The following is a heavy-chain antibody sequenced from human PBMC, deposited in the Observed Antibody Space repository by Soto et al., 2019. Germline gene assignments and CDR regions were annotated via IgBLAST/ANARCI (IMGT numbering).Heavy chain of an antibody. CDR2: IYYSGST. CDR1: GGSISSGSYY. Sequence: SETLSLTCTVSGGSISSGSYYWGWIRQPPGKGLEWIGSIYYSGSTYYNPSLKSRVTISVDTSKNQFSLKLSSVTAADTAVYYCARLMGYGGNRRRFFDYWGQGTLVTVSS. V-gene: IGHV4-39*01. CDR3: ARLMGYGGNRRRFFDY. J-gene: IGHJ4*02. D-gene: IGHD4-17*01.